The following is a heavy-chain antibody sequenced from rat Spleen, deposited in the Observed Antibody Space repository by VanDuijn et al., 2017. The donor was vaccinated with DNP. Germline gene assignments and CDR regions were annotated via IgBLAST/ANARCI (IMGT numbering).Heavy chain of an antibody. CDR2: IWKHGAT. D-gene: IGHD1-12*01. Sequence: QVQLKESGPGLVQTTQTLSVTCTVSGFSLTSYGVHWVRQPPGKGLEWMGVIWKHGATRYNSALKSRLSFSKATSKSQVFLKMNRLQTEDTAIYFCNRDHHDDYYAMDAWGQGTSVTVSS. CDR3: NRDHHDDYYAMDA. J-gene: IGHJ4*01. CDR1: GFSLTSYG. V-gene: IGHV2-41*01.